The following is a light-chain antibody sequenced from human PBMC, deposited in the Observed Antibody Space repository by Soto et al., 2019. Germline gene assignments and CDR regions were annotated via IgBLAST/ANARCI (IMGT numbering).Light chain of an antibody. CDR1: SDDVGGYDY. CDR3: SSYTRTTTRV. CDR2: EVN. V-gene: IGLV2-14*01. Sequence: QSALTQPASVSGSPGQSITISCTGSSDDVGGYDYVSWYQHHPGKAPKLMIYEVNNRPSGVSNRFSGSKSGNTASLTISGLQAEDEADYFCSSYTRTTTRVFGGGTKLTVL. J-gene: IGLJ3*02.